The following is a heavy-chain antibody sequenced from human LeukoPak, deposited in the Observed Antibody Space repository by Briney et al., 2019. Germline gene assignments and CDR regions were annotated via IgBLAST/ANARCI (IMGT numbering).Heavy chain of an antibody. V-gene: IGHV3-9*01. Sequence: GGSLRLSCAASGFTFDDYAMHWVRQAPGKGLEWVSGISWNSGSIGYADSVKGRFTISRDNSKNTLYLQMNSLRAEDTAVYYCARELDYWGQGTLVTVS. CDR3: ARELDY. J-gene: IGHJ4*02. CDR2: ISWNSGSI. CDR1: GFTFDDYA.